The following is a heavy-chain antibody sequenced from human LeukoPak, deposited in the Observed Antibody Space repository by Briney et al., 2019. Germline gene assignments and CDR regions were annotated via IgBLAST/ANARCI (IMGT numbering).Heavy chain of an antibody. J-gene: IGHJ4*02. Sequence: GGSPRLSCAASGFTFSSYGMHWVRQAPGKGLEWVAFIRYDGSNKYYADSVKGRFTISRDNSKNTLYLQMNSLRAEDTAVYYCAKETDLPYCTNGVCYGEYWGQGTLVTVSS. CDR1: GFTFSSYG. CDR3: AKETDLPYCTNGVCYGEY. V-gene: IGHV3-30*02. D-gene: IGHD2-8*01. CDR2: IRYDGSNK.